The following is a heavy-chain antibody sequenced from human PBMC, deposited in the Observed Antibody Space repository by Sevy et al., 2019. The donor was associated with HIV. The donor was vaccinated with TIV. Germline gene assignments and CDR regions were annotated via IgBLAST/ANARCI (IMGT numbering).Heavy chain of an antibody. D-gene: IGHD3-22*01. CDR2: ISGADSST. J-gene: IGHJ3*02. Sequence: WGSLRLSCAASGFTFSSYAMNWVRQAPGKGLQWVSAISGADSSTHYADSVKGRFTISRDNSKNTLYLQMNSLRAEDTAIYYCAKDVVVLIGDAFDIWGQGTMVTVSS. CDR3: AKDVVVLIGDAFDI. V-gene: IGHV3-23*01. CDR1: GFTFSSYA.